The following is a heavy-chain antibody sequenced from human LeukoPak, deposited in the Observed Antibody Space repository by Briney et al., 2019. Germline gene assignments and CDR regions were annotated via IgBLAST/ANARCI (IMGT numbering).Heavy chain of an antibody. CDR1: GGSISSYY. CDR2: IYYSGST. Sequence: SETLSLTCTVSGGSISSYYWSWIRQPPGKRLEWIGHIYYSGSTNYNPSLKSRVTISVDTSKNRFSLKLSSVTAADTAVYYCASRSSIWSGYQDTLYYFDSWGQGTLVTVSS. J-gene: IGHJ4*02. V-gene: IGHV4-59*01. D-gene: IGHD3-3*01. CDR3: ASRSSIWSGYQDTLYYFDS.